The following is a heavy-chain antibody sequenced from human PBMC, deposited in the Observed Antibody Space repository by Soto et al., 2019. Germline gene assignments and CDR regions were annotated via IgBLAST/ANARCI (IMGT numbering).Heavy chain of an antibody. CDR2: GRNKANGYTT. Sequence: EVQLVESGGGLVQPGGSLRLSCTASGFIFSDHYIDWVRQAPGKGLEWVGRGRNKANGYTTENAASVKGRFTISRDDSENPLSLQMNSLNTEYTAVYYCARTDSRGWSCMDVWGHGTTVTVSS. J-gene: IGHJ6*02. CDR1: GFIFSDHY. CDR3: ARTDSRGWSCMDV. D-gene: IGHD6-19*01. V-gene: IGHV3-72*01.